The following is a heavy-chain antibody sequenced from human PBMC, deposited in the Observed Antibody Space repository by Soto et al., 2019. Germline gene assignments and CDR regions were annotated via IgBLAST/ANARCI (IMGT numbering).Heavy chain of an antibody. Sequence: GGSLRLSCAASGFTVGSNYMSWVRQAPGKGLEWVSVIYSGGSTYYADSMKGRFTISRDNSKNTLYLQMNSLRAEDTAVYYCARRFPDMITFGGVIVIESGYFQHWGQGTLVTVSS. CDR1: GFTVGSNY. J-gene: IGHJ1*01. D-gene: IGHD3-16*02. V-gene: IGHV3-66*04. CDR3: ARRFPDMITFGGVIVIESGYFQH. CDR2: IYSGGST.